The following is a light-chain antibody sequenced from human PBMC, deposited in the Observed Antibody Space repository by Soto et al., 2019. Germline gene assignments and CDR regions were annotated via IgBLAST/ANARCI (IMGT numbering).Light chain of an antibody. Sequence: EIVLTQSPGTLSLSPGERATLSCRASQNVYNNYIAWYQQKPGQAPRTVIYGASIRATGIPDRFSGSGSGTDFTLSISRLEHEDAEVYYCQKYGSSITFGGGTKVEIK. CDR2: GAS. CDR1: QNVYNNY. J-gene: IGKJ4*01. V-gene: IGKV3-20*01. CDR3: QKYGSSIT.